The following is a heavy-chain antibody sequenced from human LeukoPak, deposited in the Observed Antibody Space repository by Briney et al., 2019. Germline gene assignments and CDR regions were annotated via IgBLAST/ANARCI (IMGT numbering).Heavy chain of an antibody. J-gene: IGHJ4*02. Sequence: GGSLRLSCAASGFSFSTYAMHWVRQAPGKGLEWVAIISYDGGNNYYADSVKGRFTISRDNSKNTLYLQMNTLRAEDTAVYYCARTLYAGYEPFDCWGQGTLVTVSS. D-gene: IGHD5-12*01. CDR2: ISYDGGNN. V-gene: IGHV3-30*01. CDR1: GFSFSTYA. CDR3: ARTLYAGYEPFDC.